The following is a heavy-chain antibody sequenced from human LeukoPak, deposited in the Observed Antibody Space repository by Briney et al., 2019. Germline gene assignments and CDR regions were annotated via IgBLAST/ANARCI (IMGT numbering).Heavy chain of an antibody. D-gene: IGHD1-26*01. CDR2: FDYSGST. CDR1: GGFISSGDYY. Sequence: PSQTLSLTCTVSGGFISSGDYYWSWIRQPPGKGLEWIGYFDYSGSTYYNPSLRSRVSISIDTSKNQFSLILTSVSAADTAVYYCARDQGYRGSYFPHGNDAFDIWGQGTMVTVSS. J-gene: IGHJ3*02. V-gene: IGHV4-30-4*01. CDR3: ARDQGYRGSYFPHGNDAFDI.